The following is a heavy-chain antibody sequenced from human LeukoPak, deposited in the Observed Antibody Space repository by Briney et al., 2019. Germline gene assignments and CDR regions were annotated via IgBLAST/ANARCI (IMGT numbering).Heavy chain of an antibody. V-gene: IGHV3-21*01. CDR2: ISSSSRYI. Sequence: GGSLRLSCAASGFTFGSYSMNWVRQAPGKGLEWVSSISSSSRYIYYADSVKGRFTISRDNAKNSLYLQMNSLRVEDTAVYYCAREPVDHGSPYDAFDIWGQGTMVTVSS. CDR1: GFTFGSYS. CDR3: AREPVDHGSPYDAFDI. D-gene: IGHD2-15*01. J-gene: IGHJ3*02.